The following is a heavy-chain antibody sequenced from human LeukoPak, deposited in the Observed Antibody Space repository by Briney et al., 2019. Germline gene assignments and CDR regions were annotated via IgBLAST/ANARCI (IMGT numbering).Heavy chain of an antibody. CDR1: GFTFSSYM. Sequence: PGGSLRLSCAASGFTFSSYMMTWVRQAPGKGLEWVSSISSSSSYIYYADSVKGRFTISRDNSKSTLYIQMNSLRAEDTAVYYCARAKPKNMVRGLIMRRESRYYFDYWGQGTLVTVSS. CDR2: ISSSSSYI. D-gene: IGHD3-10*01. V-gene: IGHV3-21*04. CDR3: ARAKPKNMVRGLIMRRESRYYFDY. J-gene: IGHJ4*02.